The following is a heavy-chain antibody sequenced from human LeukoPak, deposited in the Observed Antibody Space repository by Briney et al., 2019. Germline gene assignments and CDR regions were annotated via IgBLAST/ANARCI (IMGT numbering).Heavy chain of an antibody. CDR1: GFTFSSYE. J-gene: IGHJ3*02. D-gene: IGHD5-24*01. V-gene: IGHV3-21*01. CDR3: ARDRNYLPDAFDI. Sequence: GGSLRLSCAASGFTFSSYERNWVRQAPGKGLEWVSSISSSSSYIYYADSVKGRFTISRDNAKNSLYLQMNSLRAEDTAVYYCARDRNYLPDAFDIWGQGTMVTVSS. CDR2: ISSSSSYI.